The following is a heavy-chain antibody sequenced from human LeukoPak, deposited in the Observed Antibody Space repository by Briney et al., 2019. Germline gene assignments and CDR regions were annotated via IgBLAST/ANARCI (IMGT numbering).Heavy chain of an antibody. Sequence: SVKVSFKAFGGSFSSEAISWVRQAPGQGLEWMGGIIPIFGTANYAQKFQGRVTITADESTSTAYMELSSLRSEDTAVYYCARSAWIQLWLDYWGQGTLVTVSS. CDR2: IIPIFGTA. CDR3: ARSAWIQLWLDY. D-gene: IGHD5-18*01. CDR1: GGSFSSEA. V-gene: IGHV1-69*01. J-gene: IGHJ4*02.